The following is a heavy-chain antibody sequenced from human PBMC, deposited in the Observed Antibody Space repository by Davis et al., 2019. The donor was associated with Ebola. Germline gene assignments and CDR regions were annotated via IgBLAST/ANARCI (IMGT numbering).Heavy chain of an antibody. CDR3: ARDGGTWSGFYGLLDY. V-gene: IGHV1-3*01. Sequence: AASVKVSCKASGYTFRTYAMHWVRQAPGQRLEWMGWINGGNDNTKYSQKFQGRVTITRDTSATTAYMELSSLRSEDTAVYYCARDGGTWSGFYGLLDYWGQGTLVTVSS. CDR1: GYTFRTYA. D-gene: IGHD3-3*01. CDR2: INGGNDNT. J-gene: IGHJ4*02.